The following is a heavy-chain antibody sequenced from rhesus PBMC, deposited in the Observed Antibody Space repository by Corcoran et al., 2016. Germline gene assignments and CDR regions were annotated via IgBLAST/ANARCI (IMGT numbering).Heavy chain of an antibody. CDR2: IYGGGGGT. J-gene: IGHJ4*01. V-gene: IGHV4-106*01. CDR3: ASEANWGSMAYDY. Sequence: QVQLQESGPGLVKPSETLSLTCAVSGGSIRDDYYWSWIRQPPGKGLEWIGYIYGGGGGTNSNPSLKNRVTISRDTSNNHFSLKLSSVTTADTAVYYCASEANWGSMAYDYWGQGVLVTVSS. CDR1: GGSIRDDYY. D-gene: IGHD7-45*01.